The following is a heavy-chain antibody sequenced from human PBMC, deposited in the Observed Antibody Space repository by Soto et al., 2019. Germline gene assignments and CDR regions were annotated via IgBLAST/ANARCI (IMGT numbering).Heavy chain of an antibody. D-gene: IGHD3-10*01. CDR1: RGAFGDYW. V-gene: IGHV3-74*01. J-gene: IGHJ5*01. Sequence: EVQLVESVGGLFQPGGSLRLSCEASRGAFGDYWMHWVRQAPGKGQVLVSRINRAADDIIYADSVKGRFTSSRGNATNIVFLQMNNLSVEDTAVSYCASDFPHYWFDSWGPGTLVTVSS. CDR2: INRAADDI. CDR3: ASDFPHYWFDS.